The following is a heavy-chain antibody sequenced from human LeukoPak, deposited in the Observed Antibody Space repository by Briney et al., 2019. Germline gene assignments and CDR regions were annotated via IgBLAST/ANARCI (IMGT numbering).Heavy chain of an antibody. CDR3: AKVITFGGVIAD. CDR1: GVTFSSYA. CDR2: ISGSGGST. J-gene: IGHJ4*02. V-gene: IGHV3-23*01. Sequence: GGSLRLPCAASGVTFSSYAMSWVRQAPGKGLEWVSVISGSGGSTYYADSVKGRFTISRDNSKNTLYLQMNSLRAEVTAVYYCAKVITFGGVIADWGQGTLVTVSS. D-gene: IGHD3-16*02.